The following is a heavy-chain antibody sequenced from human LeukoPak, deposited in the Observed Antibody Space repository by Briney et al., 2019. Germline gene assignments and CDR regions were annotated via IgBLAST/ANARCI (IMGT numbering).Heavy chain of an antibody. V-gene: IGHV3-21*01. CDR2: ISSSSSYI. Sequence: NSGGSLRLSCAASGFTFSSYSMNWVRQAPGKGLEWVSSISSSSSYIYYADSVKGRFTISRDNAKNSLYLQMNSLRAEDTAVYYCARGIAAAGNYWGQRTLVTVSS. CDR1: GFTFSSYS. J-gene: IGHJ4*02. CDR3: ARGIAAAGNY. D-gene: IGHD6-13*01.